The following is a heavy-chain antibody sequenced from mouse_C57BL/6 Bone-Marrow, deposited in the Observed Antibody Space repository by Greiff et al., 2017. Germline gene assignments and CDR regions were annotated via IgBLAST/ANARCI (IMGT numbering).Heavy chain of an antibody. J-gene: IGHJ2*01. D-gene: IGHD1-1*01. CDR3: EKRYYYGSRYFDY. CDR1: GYTFTDHT. V-gene: IGHV1-78*01. CDR2: IYPRDGST. Sequence: QVQLQQSDAELVKPGASVKISCKASGYTFTDHTIHWMKQRPEQGLEWIGYIYPRDGSTKYNEKFKGKATLTADKSSSTAYMQLNSLTSEDSAVYLFEKRYYYGSRYFDYWGQGTTLTVSS.